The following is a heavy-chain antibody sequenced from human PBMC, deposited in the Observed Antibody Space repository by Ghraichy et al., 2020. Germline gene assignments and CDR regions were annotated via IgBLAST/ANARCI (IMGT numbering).Heavy chain of an antibody. CDR2: ISSSSSYI. V-gene: IGHV3-21*01. J-gene: IGHJ4*02. Sequence: GGSLRLSCAASGFTFSSYSMNWVRQAPGKGLEWVSSISSSSSYIYYADSVKGRFTISRDNAKNSLYLQMNSLRAEDTAVYYCARGGAAGTNGYIDYWGQGTLVTVSS. D-gene: IGHD6-13*01. CDR3: ARGGAAGTNGYIDY. CDR1: GFTFSSYS.